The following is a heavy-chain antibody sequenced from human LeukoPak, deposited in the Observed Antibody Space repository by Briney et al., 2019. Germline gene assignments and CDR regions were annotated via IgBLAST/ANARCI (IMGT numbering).Heavy chain of an antibody. D-gene: IGHD1-14*01. J-gene: IGHJ4*02. CDR2: INYVGST. V-gene: IGHV4-39*07. Sequence: SETLSLTCSVSGGSIDRTSSYWGWVRQSPGKGLEWIGSINYVGSTYYNPSLKSRVTMSLDTSENQFSLRLSSVTAADTAVYFCXXDRPGEPLXYYXDPWGQGTLVTVSS. CDR1: GGSIDRTSSY. CDR3: XXDRPGEPLXYYXDP.